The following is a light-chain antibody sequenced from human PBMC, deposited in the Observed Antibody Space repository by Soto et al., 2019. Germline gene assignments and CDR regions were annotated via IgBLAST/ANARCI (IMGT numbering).Light chain of an antibody. CDR3: QQYDNSPYT. V-gene: IGKV3-20*01. CDR1: QTVSSSN. CDR2: GAS. Sequence: VLTQSPGTLSLSPGGRATLSGRASQTVSSSNLAWYQKKPGQAPRVVIYGASTRATGIPDRFSGSGSGTDFTLTISRLEPEDFAVYYCQQYDNSPYTFGQGTNLEIK. J-gene: IGKJ2*01.